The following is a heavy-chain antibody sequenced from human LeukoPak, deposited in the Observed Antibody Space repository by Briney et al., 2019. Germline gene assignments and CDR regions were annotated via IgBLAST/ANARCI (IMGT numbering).Heavy chain of an antibody. D-gene: IGHD3-22*01. CDR1: GFTFSSYW. Sequence: GGSLRLSCAASGFTFSSYWMSWVRRAPGKGLEWVANIKQDGSEKYYVDSVKGRFTISRDNAKNSLYLQMNSLRAEDTAVYYCARDLIGTYYYDSSVGDYFDYWGQGTLVTVSS. V-gene: IGHV3-7*01. CDR3: ARDLIGTYYYDSSVGDYFDY. CDR2: IKQDGSEK. J-gene: IGHJ4*02.